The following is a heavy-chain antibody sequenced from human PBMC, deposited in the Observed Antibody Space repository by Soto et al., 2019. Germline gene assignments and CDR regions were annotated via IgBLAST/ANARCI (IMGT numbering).Heavy chain of an antibody. CDR2: ISGNGGAT. Sequence: DVQMLESGGGLVRPGGSLRLSCVASGFTFSNYAMSWVRQTPGKGLEWVATISGNGGATNYADSLKGRFTISRDNSKDTLFLDISTLRGDDTATYFCAKDPRRFHLGSGDGPYFFDYWGQGTLVTVSS. CDR3: AKDPRRFHLGSGDGPYFFDY. D-gene: IGHD3-10*01. V-gene: IGHV3-23*01. J-gene: IGHJ4*02. CDR1: GFTFSNYA.